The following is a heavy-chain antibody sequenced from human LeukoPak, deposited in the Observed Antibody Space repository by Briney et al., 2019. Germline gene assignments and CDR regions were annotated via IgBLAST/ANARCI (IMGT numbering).Heavy chain of an antibody. J-gene: IGHJ6*02. V-gene: IGHV4-4*07. CDR1: GGSISSYY. CDR2: IHVSGNT. CDR3: AGQLANLAMDV. Sequence: SETLSLTCTVSGGSISSYYWSWIRQPAGKGLEWIGRIHVSGNTIYNPSLRSRVTMSLDTSRNQVSLRLSSVTAADTAVYFCAGQLANLAMDVWGQGTTVTVSS. D-gene: IGHD6-13*01.